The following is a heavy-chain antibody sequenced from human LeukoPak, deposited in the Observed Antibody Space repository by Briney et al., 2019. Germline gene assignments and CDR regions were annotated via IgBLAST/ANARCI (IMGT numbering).Heavy chain of an antibody. Sequence: GGSLRLSCAASGFTFSSSAMSGVRQAPGKGLEWVSAISNNGGYTYYADSVQGRFTITRDNSKSTLCLQMNSLRAEDTAVYYCAKQLGYCSDGSCYFPYWGQGTLVTVSS. CDR2: ISNNGGYT. J-gene: IGHJ4*02. CDR1: GFTFSSSA. CDR3: AKQLGYCSDGSCYFPY. D-gene: IGHD2-15*01. V-gene: IGHV3-23*01.